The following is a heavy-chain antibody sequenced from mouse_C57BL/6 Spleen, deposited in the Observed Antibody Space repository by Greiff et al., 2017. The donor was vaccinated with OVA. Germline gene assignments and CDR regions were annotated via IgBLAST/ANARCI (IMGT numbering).Heavy chain of an antibody. CDR3: ARGHGSTYWYFDV. V-gene: IGHV1-59*01. CDR2: IDPSDSYT. J-gene: IGHJ1*03. D-gene: IGHD1-1*01. CDR1: GYTFTSYW. Sequence: QVQLQQPGAELVRPGTSVKLSCKASGYTFTSYWMHWVKQRPGQGLAWIGVIDPSDSYTNYNQKFKGKATLTVDTSSSTAYMQLSSLTSEDSAVYYCARGHGSTYWYFDVWGTGTTVTVSS.